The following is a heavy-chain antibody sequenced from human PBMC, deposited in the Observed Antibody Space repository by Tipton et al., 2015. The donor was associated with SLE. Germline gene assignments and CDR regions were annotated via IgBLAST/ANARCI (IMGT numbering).Heavy chain of an antibody. Sequence: TLSLTCSVSGGSISSNDYYWGWIRQPPGKGLEWIGNIFKIGSPHYNPSLKSRVSLSVDTSKNQFSLKLSSVTAADTAVYFCARVGDYYNSGSRVFDHWGQGFLVTVSS. CDR3: ARVGDYYNSGSRVFDH. D-gene: IGHD3-10*01. V-gene: IGHV4-39*07. CDR2: IFKIGSP. CDR1: GGSISSNDYY. J-gene: IGHJ4*02.